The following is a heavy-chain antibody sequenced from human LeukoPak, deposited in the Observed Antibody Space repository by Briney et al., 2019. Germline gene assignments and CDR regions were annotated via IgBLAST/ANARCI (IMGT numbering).Heavy chain of an antibody. Sequence: KPSETLSLTCAVYGGSFSGYYWSWIRQPPGKGLEWIGEINHSGSTNYNPSLKSRVTISVDTSKNQFSLKLSSVTAADTAVYYCARAGTTVRNRKYYNWFDPWGQGTLVTVSS. D-gene: IGHD1-7*01. CDR3: ARAGTTVRNRKYYNWFDP. CDR1: GGSFSGYY. CDR2: INHSGST. V-gene: IGHV4-34*01. J-gene: IGHJ5*02.